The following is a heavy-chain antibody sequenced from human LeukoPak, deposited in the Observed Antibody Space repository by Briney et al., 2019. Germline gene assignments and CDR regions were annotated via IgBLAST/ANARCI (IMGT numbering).Heavy chain of an antibody. CDR2: IYYSGST. CDR1: GGSISSSSYY. Sequence: SETLSLTCTVSGGSISSSSYYWVWIRQPPGKGLEWIGSIYYSGSTYNNPSLKSRVTISVDTSKNQFSLKLSSVTAADTAVYYCARDEGHMVGCYDYWGQGTLVTVSS. J-gene: IGHJ4*02. D-gene: IGHD2-15*01. CDR3: ARDEGHMVGCYDY. V-gene: IGHV4-39*07.